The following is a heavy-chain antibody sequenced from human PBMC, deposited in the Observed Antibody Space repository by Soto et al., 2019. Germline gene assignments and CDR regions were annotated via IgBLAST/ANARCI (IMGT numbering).Heavy chain of an antibody. CDR1: GYTFTNHA. V-gene: IGHV1-3*01. CDR3: ARGVWSGHSIAYYFDY. D-gene: IGHD3-3*01. CDR2: INAGNGNT. J-gene: IGHJ4*02. Sequence: ASVKVSCKASGYTFTNHAIQWVRQAPGQRLEWMGWINAGNGNTKYSQNFQGRVTITRDTSASTTYMELSGLRSEDTAVYFCARGVWSGHSIAYYFDYWGQGTLVTSPQ.